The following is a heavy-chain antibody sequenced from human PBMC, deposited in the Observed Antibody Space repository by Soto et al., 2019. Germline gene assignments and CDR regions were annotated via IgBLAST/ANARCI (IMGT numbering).Heavy chain of an antibody. CDR2: ISYDGSNK. D-gene: IGHD3-22*01. CDR1: GFTFSSYA. J-gene: IGHJ6*02. V-gene: IGHV3-30-3*01. Sequence: GGSLRLSCAASGFTFSSYAMHWVRQAPGKGLEWVAVISYDGSNKYYADSVKGRFTISRDNSKNTLYLQMNSLRAEDTAVYYCARVMDSSGYHYYYGMDVWGQGTTVTVSS. CDR3: ARVMDSSGYHYYYGMDV.